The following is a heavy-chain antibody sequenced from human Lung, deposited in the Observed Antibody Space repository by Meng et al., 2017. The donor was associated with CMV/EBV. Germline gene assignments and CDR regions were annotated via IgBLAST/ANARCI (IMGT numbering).Heavy chain of an antibody. Sequence: SLKISCTASGFTFSNSTMSWVRQAPGKGLEWVGFIRSKAFGGTTEYAASVKGRFAISRDDSKGIACLQMNSLKVEDTAVYYCARGTYISGWYYYYYYYAMDVWGQGTTVTVSS. CDR1: GFTFSNST. CDR2: IRSKAFGGTT. D-gene: IGHD6-19*01. V-gene: IGHV3-49*04. J-gene: IGHJ6*02. CDR3: ARGTYISGWYYYYYYYAMDV.